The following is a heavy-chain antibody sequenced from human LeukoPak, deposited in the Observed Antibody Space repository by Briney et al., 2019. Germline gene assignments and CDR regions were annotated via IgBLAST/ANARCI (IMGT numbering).Heavy chain of an antibody. CDR2: INPSGGST. CDR3: ARVDILTGYYSY. J-gene: IGHJ4*02. D-gene: IGHD3-9*01. CDR1: GYTFTSYY. V-gene: IGHV1-46*01. Sequence: ASVKVSCKASGYTFTSYYMRWVRQAPGQGLEWMGIINPSGGSTSYAQKFQGRVTMTRDTSTSTVYMELSSLRSEDTAVYYCARVDILTGYYSYWGQGTLVTVSS.